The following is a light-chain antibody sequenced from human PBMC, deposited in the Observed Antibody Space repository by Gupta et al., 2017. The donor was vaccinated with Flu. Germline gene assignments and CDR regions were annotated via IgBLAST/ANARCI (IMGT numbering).Light chain of an antibody. CDR2: DAS. J-gene: IGKJ4*01. V-gene: IGKV3-11*01. Sequence: EIVLTQSPATLSLSPGERATRSCRASQSVSSYLAWYQQKPGQAPRLLIYDASNSANGIPDRFSGSGSVTDFTLTSSRREPEDFAVYYWQQRSNSLTFGGGTKVEIK. CDR3: QQRSNSLT. CDR1: QSVSSY.